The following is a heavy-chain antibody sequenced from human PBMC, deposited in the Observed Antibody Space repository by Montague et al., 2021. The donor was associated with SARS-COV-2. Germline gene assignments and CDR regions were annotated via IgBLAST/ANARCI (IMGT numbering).Heavy chain of an antibody. J-gene: IGHJ5*02. V-gene: IGHV3-66*01. Sequence: SLRLSCAASGFTVSSNHMSWVRQAPGKGLEWVSVMYSGGTTYYADSVMGRFTISRDNSKNTLYLHMNSLRAEDTAVYYCARVISFSNWLNHWGQGTLVTVSS. CDR2: MYSGGTT. D-gene: IGHD2-15*01. CDR1: GFTVSSNH. CDR3: ARVISFSNWLNH.